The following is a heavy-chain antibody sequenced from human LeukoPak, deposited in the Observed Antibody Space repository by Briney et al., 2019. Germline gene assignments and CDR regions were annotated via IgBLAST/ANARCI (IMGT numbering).Heavy chain of an antibody. CDR3: AQGGYFAFDM. Sequence: PGGSLRLSCVGSGFTFSVYDMQWVRQAPGKGLEWVSDTSRSSGAHYTDSVKGRFTISRDNSKDTLYLQMDSLRAEDTAVYYCAQGGYFAFDMWGQGTMLTVSS. CDR2: TSRSSGA. V-gene: IGHV3-23*01. D-gene: IGHD2-2*03. CDR1: GFTFSVYD. J-gene: IGHJ3*02.